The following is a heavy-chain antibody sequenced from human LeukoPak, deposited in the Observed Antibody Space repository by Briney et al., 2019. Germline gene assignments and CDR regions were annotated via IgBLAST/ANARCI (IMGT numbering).Heavy chain of an antibody. CDR1: GGSISSSNW. CDR3: AGSISGAAAGMFDY. J-gene: IGHJ4*02. CDR2: IYHSGST. D-gene: IGHD6-13*01. V-gene: IGHV4-4*02. Sequence: SETLSLTCAVSGGSISSSNWWNWVRQPPGKGLEWIGQIYHSGSTNYNPSLKTRVTISVDKSKSQFSLNLTSVTAADTAVYYCAGSISGAAAGMFDYWGQGTLVTVSS.